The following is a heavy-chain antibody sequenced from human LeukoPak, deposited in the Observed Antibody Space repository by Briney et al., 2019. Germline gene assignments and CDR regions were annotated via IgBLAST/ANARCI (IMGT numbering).Heavy chain of an antibody. CDR2: VYYGRSP. CDR1: GDSISRSTYY. D-gene: IGHD6-25*01. V-gene: IGHV4-39*02. CDR3: ARSSGTGTFSY. Sequence: TSETLSLTCTVSGDSISRSTYYWAWIRQPPGKGLEWIGSVYYGRSPYFNPSLESRATISVDTSKNHFSLKMSSVTAADTAVYYCARSSGTGTFSYWGQGTLVTVSS. J-gene: IGHJ4*02.